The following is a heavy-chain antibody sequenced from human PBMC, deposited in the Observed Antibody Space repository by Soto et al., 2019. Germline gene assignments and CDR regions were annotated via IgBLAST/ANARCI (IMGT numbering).Heavy chain of an antibody. D-gene: IGHD3-10*01. Sequence: QVQLVQSGAEVKKPGSSVRVSCKASGDTFTFYSINWVRQAPGLGLEWMGRINPILSMSNYAQRFQGRVTMTADKSTSPAYMELSSLRSEDTAMYYFASSYGSGSRAFDYWGQGALVTVSS. CDR3: ASSYGSGSRAFDY. CDR1: GDTFTFYS. V-gene: IGHV1-69*02. J-gene: IGHJ4*02. CDR2: INPILSMS.